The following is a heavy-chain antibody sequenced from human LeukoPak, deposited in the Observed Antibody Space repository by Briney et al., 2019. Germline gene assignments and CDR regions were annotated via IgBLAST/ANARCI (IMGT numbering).Heavy chain of an antibody. CDR3: VRQRLWSDL. CDR1: SFSITETNHF. Sequence: SETLSLTCTVSSFSITETNHFGGWIRQTPGKGPEWIGNVYYDGTTYYNPSLKSRVSISVDTSRKQFALNLYSMTAADTAVYYCVRQRLWSDLWGQGALIIVSS. V-gene: IGHV4-39*01. J-gene: IGHJ5*02. CDR2: VYYDGTT. D-gene: IGHD3-10*01.